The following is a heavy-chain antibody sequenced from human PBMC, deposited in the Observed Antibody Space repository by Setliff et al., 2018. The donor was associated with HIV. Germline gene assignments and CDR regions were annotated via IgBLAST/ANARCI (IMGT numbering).Heavy chain of an antibody. J-gene: IGHJ4*02. V-gene: IGHV4-59*08. CDR3: TGDYNSGSNRFDY. CDR2: IYYSGST. D-gene: IGHD3-10*01. CDR1: GGSINNYC. Sequence: PSETLSLTCTVSGGSINNYCCSWIRQPPGKGLEWIGYIYYSGSTNYNPSLKSRVTISVDTSKNQFSLKLSSVTAADTAVYYCTGDYNSGSNRFDYWGQGTPVTVSS.